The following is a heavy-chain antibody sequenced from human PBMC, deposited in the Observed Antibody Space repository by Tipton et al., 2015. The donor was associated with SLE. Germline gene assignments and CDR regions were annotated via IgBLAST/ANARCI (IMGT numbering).Heavy chain of an antibody. J-gene: IGHJ4*02. CDR2: LYGSGSP. D-gene: IGHD3-10*01. CDR1: GDSLSTNY. CDR3: ARQRFGNLAFDY. Sequence: TLSLTCTVSGDSLSTNYWNWIRQPAGKGLEWIGRLYGSGSPTHYNPSLESRVTMSVDTSQNQFSLELNSVTAADTAVFYCARQRFGNLAFDYWGQGILVTVSS. V-gene: IGHV4-4*07.